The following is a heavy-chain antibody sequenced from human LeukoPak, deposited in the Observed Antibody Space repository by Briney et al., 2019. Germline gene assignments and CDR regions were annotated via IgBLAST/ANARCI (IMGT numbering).Heavy chain of an antibody. V-gene: IGHV3-13*01. Sequence: GGSLRLSCAASGFTFSSYDMHWVRQATGKGLEWVSAIGTAGDTYYPGSVKGRFTISRENAKNSLYLQMNSLRAGDTAVYYCARGARKTLYYFDYWGQGTLVTVSS. CDR2: IGTAGDT. D-gene: IGHD1-14*01. CDR3: ARGARKTLYYFDY. J-gene: IGHJ4*02. CDR1: GFTFSSYD.